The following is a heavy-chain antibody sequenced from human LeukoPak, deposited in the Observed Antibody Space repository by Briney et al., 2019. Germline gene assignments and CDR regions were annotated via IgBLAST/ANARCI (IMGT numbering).Heavy chain of an antibody. CDR3: ARVLRFLEWEHNWFDP. CDR2: INPDSGGT. J-gene: IGHJ5*02. V-gene: IGHV1-2*02. Sequence: ASVKVSCKASGYTFTTFYVHWVRQAPGQGLEWMGWINPDSGGTKYAQKFQGRVNMTRDTSISTAYMELSSLRSDDTAVYYCARVLRFLEWEHNWFDPWGQGTLVTVSS. CDR1: GYTFTTFY. D-gene: IGHD3-3*01.